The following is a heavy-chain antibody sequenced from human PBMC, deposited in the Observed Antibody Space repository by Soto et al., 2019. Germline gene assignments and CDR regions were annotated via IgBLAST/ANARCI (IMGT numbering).Heavy chain of an antibody. CDR3: ARDLGRGIAAAGTPYFDY. V-gene: IGHV1-46*01. J-gene: IGHJ4*02. D-gene: IGHD6-13*01. CDR1: GYTFTSYY. Sequence: ASVKVSCKASGYTFTSYYMHWVRQAPGQGLEWMGIINPSGGSTSYAQKFQGRATMTRDTSTSTVYMELSSLRSEDTAVYYCARDLGRGIAAAGTPYFDYWGQGTLVTVSS. CDR2: INPSGGST.